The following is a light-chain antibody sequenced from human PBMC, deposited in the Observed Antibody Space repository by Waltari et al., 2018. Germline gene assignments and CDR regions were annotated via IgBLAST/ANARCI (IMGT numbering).Light chain of an antibody. CDR3: QSYDSSLTV. J-gene: IGLJ3*02. Sequence: QSVLTQPPSVSGAPGQRVTIPCTGSSSNIGAGYAVHWYQQLPGTAPKLLIYGNSNRPSGVPDRFSGSKSGTSASLAITGLQAEDEADYYCQSYDSSLTVFGGGTKLTVL. V-gene: IGLV1-40*01. CDR1: SSNIGAGYA. CDR2: GNS.